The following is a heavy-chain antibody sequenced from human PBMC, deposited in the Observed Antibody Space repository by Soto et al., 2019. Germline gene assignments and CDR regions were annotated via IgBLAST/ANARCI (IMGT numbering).Heavy chain of an antibody. CDR3: ARDIGSSWYWWFDP. J-gene: IGHJ5*02. D-gene: IGHD6-13*01. CDR1: GGSISSGGYS. Sequence: PSETLSLTCAVSGGSISSGGYSWSWIRQPPGKGLEWIGYIYHSGSTYYNPSLKSRVTISVDRSKNQFSLKLSSVTAADTAVYYCARDIGSSWYWWFDPWDQGTLVTVSS. CDR2: IYHSGST. V-gene: IGHV4-30-2*01.